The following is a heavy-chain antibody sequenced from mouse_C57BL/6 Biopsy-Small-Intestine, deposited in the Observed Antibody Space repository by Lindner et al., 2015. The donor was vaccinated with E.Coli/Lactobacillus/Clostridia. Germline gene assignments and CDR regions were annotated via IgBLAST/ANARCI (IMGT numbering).Heavy chain of an antibody. J-gene: IGHJ1*03. CDR2: INPSSAYT. CDR1: GYTLTSYT. V-gene: IGHV1-4*01. Sequence: VQLQESGAELARPGASVKMSCKASGYTLTSYTIHWVKQRPGQGLEWIGYINPSSAYTEYNQRFKDKATLTADKSSSTAYVQLSSLTSEDSAVYYCARDWYFDVWGTGTTVTVSS. CDR3: ARDWYFDV.